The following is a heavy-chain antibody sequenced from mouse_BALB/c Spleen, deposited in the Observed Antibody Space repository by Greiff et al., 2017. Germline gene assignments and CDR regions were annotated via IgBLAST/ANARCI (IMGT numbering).Heavy chain of an antibody. CDR1: GFTFTDYY. CDR3: AREANYGSTWFAY. Sequence: EVMLVESGGGLVQPGGSLRLSCATSGFTFTDYYMSWVRQPPGKALEWLGFIRNKANGYTTEYSASVKGRFTISRDNSQSILYLQMNTLRAEDSATYYCAREANYGSTWFAYWGQGTLVTVSA. V-gene: IGHV7-3*02. J-gene: IGHJ3*01. CDR2: IRNKANGYTT. D-gene: IGHD1-1*01.